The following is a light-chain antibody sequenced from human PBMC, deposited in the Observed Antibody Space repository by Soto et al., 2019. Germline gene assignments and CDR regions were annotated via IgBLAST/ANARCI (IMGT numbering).Light chain of an antibody. Sequence: QLVLTQPPSASGTPGQRVTISCSGSSSNIGSNYVYWYQQLPGTAPKLLIYRNNQRPSGVPDRFSGSKSGTSASLAISGLRSEDEADYYCAAWDDSLSGGYVFGTGTQLTVL. V-gene: IGLV1-47*01. CDR1: SSNIGSNY. CDR2: RNN. J-gene: IGLJ1*01. CDR3: AAWDDSLSGGYV.